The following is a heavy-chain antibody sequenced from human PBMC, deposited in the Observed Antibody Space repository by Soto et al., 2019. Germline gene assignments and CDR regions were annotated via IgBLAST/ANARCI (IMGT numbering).Heavy chain of an antibody. V-gene: IGHV3-23*01. J-gene: IGHJ6*02. CDR3: AIVSAVNPYYYYGIYV. D-gene: IGHD2-2*01. CDR1: GVTVSSNY. Sequence: GSLRLSCAASGVTVSSNYMSWVRQAPGKGLEWVSAISGSGGSTYYADSVKGRFTISRDNSKNTLYLQMNSLRAEDTAVYYCAIVSAVNPYYYYGIYVPAQRATVTVSS. CDR2: ISGSGGST.